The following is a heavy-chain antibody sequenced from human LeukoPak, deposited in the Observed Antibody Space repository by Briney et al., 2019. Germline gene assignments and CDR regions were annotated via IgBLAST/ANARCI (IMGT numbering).Heavy chain of an antibody. CDR2: FSPVFGTP. V-gene: IGHV1-69*13. J-gene: IGHJ6*04. Sequence: SVKVSCKASGGTFRNYAINWVRQAPGQGLEWMGAFSPVFGTPNYAQKFQGRVTIIADESTDTAFLELSSLRSEDTAVYYCASQLYPHYGMDAWGTGTTVTVSS. CDR3: ASQLYPHYGMDA. CDR1: GGTFRNYA. D-gene: IGHD2-15*01.